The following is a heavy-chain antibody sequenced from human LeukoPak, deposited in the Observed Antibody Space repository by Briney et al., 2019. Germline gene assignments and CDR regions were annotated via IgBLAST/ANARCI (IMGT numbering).Heavy chain of an antibody. Sequence: GGSPRLSCAASGFTFSSYWMSWVRQAPGKGLEWVANIKQDGSEKYYVDSVKGRFTISRDNAKNSLYLQMNSLRAEDTAVYYCARDRFHGDYFGDYYGMDVWGKGTTVTVSS. V-gene: IGHV3-7*03. CDR2: IKQDGSEK. CDR1: GFTFSSYW. CDR3: ARDRFHGDYFGDYYGMDV. D-gene: IGHD4-17*01. J-gene: IGHJ6*04.